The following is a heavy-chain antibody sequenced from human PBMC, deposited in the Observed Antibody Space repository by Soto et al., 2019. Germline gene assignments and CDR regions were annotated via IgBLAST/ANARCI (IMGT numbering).Heavy chain of an antibody. CDR1: GYTFTSYG. Sequence: QVQLVQSGAEVKKPGASVKVSCKASGYTFTSYGISWVRQAPGQGLEWMGWISAYNGNTNYAQKLQGRVTMTTDTSTSTAYMELRSLRSDDTAVSYCARDLMVRGVKYYYYYGMDVWGQGTTVTVSS. D-gene: IGHD3-10*01. CDR3: ARDLMVRGVKYYYYYGMDV. V-gene: IGHV1-18*01. CDR2: ISAYNGNT. J-gene: IGHJ6*02.